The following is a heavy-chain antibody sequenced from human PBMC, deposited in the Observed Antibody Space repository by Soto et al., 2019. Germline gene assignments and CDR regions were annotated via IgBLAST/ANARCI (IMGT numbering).Heavy chain of an antibody. V-gene: IGHV1-18*01. CDR3: ARMKRGYSLHYYYYGMDV. CDR1: GYTFTSYG. D-gene: IGHD4-4*01. J-gene: IGHJ6*02. Sequence: QVQLVQSGAEVKKPGASVKVSCKASGYTFTSYGISWVRQAPGQGLEWMGWISAYNGNTNYAQKLQGRVTMTTDTSTSTAYMELRSLISDDTAVYYCARMKRGYSLHYYYYGMDVWGQGTTVTVSS. CDR2: ISAYNGNT.